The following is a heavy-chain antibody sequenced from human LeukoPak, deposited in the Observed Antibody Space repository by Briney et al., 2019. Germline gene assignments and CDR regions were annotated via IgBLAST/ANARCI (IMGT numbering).Heavy chain of an antibody. CDR3: ARGRAYDLRRVRSWYAPHAFDI. J-gene: IGHJ3*02. D-gene: IGHD6-13*01. CDR2: INHSGST. Sequence: SETLSLTCAVYGGSFSGYYWSWIRQPPGKGLEWIGEINHSGSTNYNPSLKSRVTISVDTSKSQFSLKLSSVTAADTAVYYCARGRAYDLRRVRSWYAPHAFDIWGQGTMVTVSS. V-gene: IGHV4-34*01. CDR1: GGSFSGYY.